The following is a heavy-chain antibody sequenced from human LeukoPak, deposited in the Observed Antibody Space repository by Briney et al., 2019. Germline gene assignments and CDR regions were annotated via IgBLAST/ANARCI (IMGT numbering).Heavy chain of an antibody. CDR3: ARRGVDFWSGYYYYYYGMDV. D-gene: IGHD3-3*01. V-gene: IGHV4-59*08. CDR2: IYYSGST. CDR1: GGSISSYY. J-gene: IGHJ6*02. Sequence: SETLSLTCTVSGGSISSYYWSWIRQPPGKGLEWIGYIYYSGSTNYNPSLKSRVTISVDTSKNQFSLKLSSVTAADTAVYYCARRGVDFWSGYYYYYYGMDVWGQGTTVTVSS.